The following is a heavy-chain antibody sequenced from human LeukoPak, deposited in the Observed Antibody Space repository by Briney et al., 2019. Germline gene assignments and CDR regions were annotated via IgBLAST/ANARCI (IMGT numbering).Heavy chain of an antibody. V-gene: IGHV4-38-2*01. D-gene: IGHD2-8*01. Sequence: SETLSLTCAVSGYSINGDYYWGWIRQPPGKGLECVGTISHSGSTYYNPSLKSRVTISLDTSKNQFSLKLTSVTAADTAVYFCARGSSSPDGVYFDYWGQGTLVTVSS. J-gene: IGHJ4*02. CDR1: GYSINGDYY. CDR3: ARGSSSPDGVYFDY. CDR2: ISHSGST.